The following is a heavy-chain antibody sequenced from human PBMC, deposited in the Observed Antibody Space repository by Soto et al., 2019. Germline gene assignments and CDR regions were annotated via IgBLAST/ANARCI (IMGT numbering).Heavy chain of an antibody. J-gene: IGHJ5*02. Sequence: QVLLVQSGAKVKKPGSSVKVSCKASGGTFSSYGISWVRQTPGRGLEWMGGIIPLFGTTNYAQKFRGRVTVTADESTSTVYMELRSLSFEDTAIYYCARAHGSSWYNWFDPWGQGTLVTVSS. CDR2: IIPLFGTT. CDR1: GGTFSSYG. D-gene: IGHD6-13*01. CDR3: ARAHGSSWYNWFDP. V-gene: IGHV1-69*01.